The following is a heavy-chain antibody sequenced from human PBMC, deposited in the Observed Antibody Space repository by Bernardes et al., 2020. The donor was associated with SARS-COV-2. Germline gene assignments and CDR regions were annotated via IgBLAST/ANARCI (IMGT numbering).Heavy chain of an antibody. Sequence: SETLSLTCTVSGGSISSYYWSWIRQPAGKGLEWIGRIYTSGSTNYNPSLKSRVTMSVDTSKNQFSLKLSSVTAADTAVYYCAAADYYDSSGYLGPTFDYWGQGTLVTVSS. V-gene: IGHV4-4*07. D-gene: IGHD3-22*01. CDR2: IYTSGST. CDR3: AAADYYDSSGYLGPTFDY. CDR1: GGSISSYY. J-gene: IGHJ4*02.